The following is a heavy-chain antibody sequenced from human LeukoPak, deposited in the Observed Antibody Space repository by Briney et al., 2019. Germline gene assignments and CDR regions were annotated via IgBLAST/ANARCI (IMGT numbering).Heavy chain of an antibody. CDR2: IYPGDSDT. Sequence: GESLKISCKGSGYSFTSYWIDWVRQMPGKGLEWMGTIYPGDSDTRYSPSFQGQVTISADKSITTAYLQWNRLKASDNAMYYCARHGSNNYGIDYWGQGTLVTVSS. J-gene: IGHJ4*02. D-gene: IGHD2-15*01. CDR1: GYSFTSYW. CDR3: ARHGSNNYGIDY. V-gene: IGHV5-51*01.